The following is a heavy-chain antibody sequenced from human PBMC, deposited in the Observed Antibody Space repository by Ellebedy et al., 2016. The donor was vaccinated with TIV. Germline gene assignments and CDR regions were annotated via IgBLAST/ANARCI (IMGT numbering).Heavy chain of an antibody. CDR2: ITGISSTI. CDR1: GFTFSSYS. V-gene: IGHV3-48*02. J-gene: IGHJ4*02. CDR3: ARGGYGDY. Sequence: PGGSLRLSCAASGFTFSSYSMNWVRQAPGKGLEWVSYITGISSTIYYADSVKGRFTISRDNAKNSLYLQMTSLRDEDTAVYYCARGGYGDYWGQGTLVTVSS. D-gene: IGHD5-12*01.